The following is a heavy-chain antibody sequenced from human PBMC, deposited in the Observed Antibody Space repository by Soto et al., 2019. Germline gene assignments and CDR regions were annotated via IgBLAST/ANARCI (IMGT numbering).Heavy chain of an antibody. D-gene: IGHD1-26*01. CDR1: GGSXXSXXXX. J-gene: IGHJ4*02. CDR3: ARDQAIGGSSY. Sequence: QVQLQESGPGLVKPSQTLSLTCTVSGGSXXSXXXXXXXXXXXXXKGLEWIGYIYYSESTYYNPSLKSRVTISVDTSKNQFSLKLSSVTAAXXAVYYCARDQAIGGSSYWGQGTLVTVSS. CDR2: IYYSEST. V-gene: IGHV4-31*03.